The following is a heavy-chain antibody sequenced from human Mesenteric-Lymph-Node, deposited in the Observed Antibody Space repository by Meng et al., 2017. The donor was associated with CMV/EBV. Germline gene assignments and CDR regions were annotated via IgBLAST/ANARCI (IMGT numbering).Heavy chain of an antibody. CDR1: GGSFSGYY. V-gene: IGHV4-34*01. J-gene: IGHJ5*02. CDR3: ARDTILRGVMGSWFDP. D-gene: IGHD3-10*01. CDR2: INHSGST. Sequence: YGGSFSGYYWSWIRQPPGKGLEWIGEINHSGSTNYNPSLKSRVTISVDTSKNQFSLKLSSVTAADTAVYYCARDTILRGVMGSWFDPWGQGTLVTVSS.